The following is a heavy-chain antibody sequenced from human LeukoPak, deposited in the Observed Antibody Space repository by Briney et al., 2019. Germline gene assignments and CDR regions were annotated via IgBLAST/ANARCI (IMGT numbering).Heavy chain of an antibody. CDR1: WGSISSSNW. CDR2: FYYSGLT. J-gene: IGHJ4*02. Sequence: PSETLSLTCAVSWGSISSSNWLSWVRQPPGKGQEWIGSFYYSGLTYYNPSLESRVTISVDTSKNRFSLKLSSVTAADTSIYYCAKHYMGSSYSRGLVYWGQGTLVTVSS. CDR3: AKHYMGSSYSRGLVY. V-gene: IGHV4-39*01. D-gene: IGHD3-10*01.